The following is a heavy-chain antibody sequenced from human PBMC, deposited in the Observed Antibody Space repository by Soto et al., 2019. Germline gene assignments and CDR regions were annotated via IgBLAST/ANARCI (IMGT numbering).Heavy chain of an antibody. CDR1: GFTFSNAW. Sequence: GGSLRLSCAASGFTFSNAWMNWVRQAPGKGLEWVGRIKSKTDGGTTDYAAPVKGRFTISRDDSKNTLYLQMNSLKTEDTAVYYCTTGVGYYYDSSGYPILPTEFAYWGQGTLVTVSS. V-gene: IGHV3-15*07. J-gene: IGHJ4*02. CDR2: IKSKTDGGTT. D-gene: IGHD3-22*01. CDR3: TTGVGYYYDSSGYPILPTEFAY.